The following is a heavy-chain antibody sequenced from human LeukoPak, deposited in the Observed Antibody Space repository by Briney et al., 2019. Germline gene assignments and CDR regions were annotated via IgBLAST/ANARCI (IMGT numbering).Heavy chain of an antibody. CDR1: GFTFSSYW. CDR3: ARYISSWYYYYYGMDV. Sequence: GGSLRLSCAASGFTFSSYWMSWVRQAPGKGLEWVANIKQDGSEKYYVDSVKGRFTISRDNAKNSLYLQMNSLRAEDTAVYYCARYISSWYYYYYGMDVWGQGTTVTVSS. D-gene: IGHD6-13*01. CDR2: IKQDGSEK. V-gene: IGHV3-7*03. J-gene: IGHJ6*02.